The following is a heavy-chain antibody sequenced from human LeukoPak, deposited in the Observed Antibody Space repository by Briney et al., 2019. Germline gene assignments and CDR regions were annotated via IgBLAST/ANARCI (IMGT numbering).Heavy chain of an antibody. CDR1: GFTFRSYW. J-gene: IGHJ4*02. V-gene: IGHV3-7*01. CDR2: IKQEGSEK. Sequence: GGSLRLSCAAGGFTFRSYWMSWVRQAPGKGREWVANIKQEGSEKYYVDSVKGRFTISRDNAKNSLYLQMNSLRAEDTAVYYCARDLDWDYDYWGQGTLVTVSS. CDR3: ARDLDWDYDY. D-gene: IGHD3-9*01.